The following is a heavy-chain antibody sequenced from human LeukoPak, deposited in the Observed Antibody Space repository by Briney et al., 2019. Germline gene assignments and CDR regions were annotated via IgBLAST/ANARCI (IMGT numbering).Heavy chain of an antibody. J-gene: IGHJ4*02. CDR3: AKLDSSSWNYFDY. D-gene: IGHD6-13*01. V-gene: IGHV3-30*18. CDR2: ISYDGSNK. Sequence: GGSLRLSCAASGFTFSSYGMHWVRQAPGKGLEWVAVISYDGSNKYYADSVKGRFTISRDNSKNTLYLQMNSLRAEDTAVFYCAKLDSSSWNYFDYWGQGTLVTVSS. CDR1: GFTFSSYG.